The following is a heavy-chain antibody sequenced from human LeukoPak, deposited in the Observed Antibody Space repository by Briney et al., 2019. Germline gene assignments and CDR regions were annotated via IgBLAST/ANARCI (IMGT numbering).Heavy chain of an antibody. CDR2: INPNSGGT. J-gene: IGHJ4*02. CDR1: GYTFTGYY. CDR3: ARVDEYSSSSGRFDY. V-gene: IGHV1-2*02. Sequence: ASVKVSCKASGYTFTGYYMHWVRQAPGQGLEWMGWINPNSGGTNYAQKFQGRVTMTRDTSISTAYMELSRLRSDDTAVYYCARVDEYSSSSGRFDYWGQGTLVTVSS. D-gene: IGHD6-6*01.